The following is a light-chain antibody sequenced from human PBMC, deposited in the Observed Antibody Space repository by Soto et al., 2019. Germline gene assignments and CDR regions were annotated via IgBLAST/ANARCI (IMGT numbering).Light chain of an antibody. V-gene: IGLV2-23*01. Sequence: QSFLTQPASVSGSPGQSITISCTGTSSDVGSYNLVSWYQQHPGKAPKLMIYEGSKRPSGVSNRFSGSKSGNTASLTISGLQAEDEADYYCCSYAGSSTFVFVTGTKVTVL. J-gene: IGLJ1*01. CDR2: EGS. CDR1: SSDVGSYNL. CDR3: CSYAGSSTFV.